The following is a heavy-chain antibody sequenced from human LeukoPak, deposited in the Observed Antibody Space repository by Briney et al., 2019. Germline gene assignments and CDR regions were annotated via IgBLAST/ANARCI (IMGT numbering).Heavy chain of an antibody. CDR1: GYTFTTYY. CDR3: ARGLAPPGKARWFDP. V-gene: IGHV1-46*01. Sequence: ASLKVSSNASGYTFTTYYMHWVRHAPGQGLEWMGIINSSGGGPTYAQEFQGRVTITRDSSTSTVYMALSSLTSEDTAVYYCARGLAPPGKARWFDPWGLGTLVTVSS. CDR2: INSSGGGP. J-gene: IGHJ5*02. D-gene: IGHD1-14*01.